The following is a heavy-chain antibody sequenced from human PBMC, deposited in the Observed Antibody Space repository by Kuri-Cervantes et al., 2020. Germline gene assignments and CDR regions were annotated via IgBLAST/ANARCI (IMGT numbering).Heavy chain of an antibody. CDR1: GYTFTSYA. Sequence: ASVKVSCKASGYTFTSYAITWVRQAPGQGLEWLGRISAGDGDTDYAKKFQARLTMTTDTSTNTAYMELRSLTYDDTAVYFCARSTAVAGVHYFYYMDVWDNGTTVTVS. CDR3: ARSTAVAGVHYFYYMDV. V-gene: IGHV1-18*01. J-gene: IGHJ6*03. D-gene: IGHD6-19*01. CDR2: ISAGDGDT.